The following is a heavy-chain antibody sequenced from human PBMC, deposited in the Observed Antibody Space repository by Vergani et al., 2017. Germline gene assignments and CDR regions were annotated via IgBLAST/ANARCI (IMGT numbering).Heavy chain of an antibody. Sequence: QVQLVQSRAEVKKPGSSVKVSCKASGGTFSSYAISWVRQAPGQGLEWMGGIIPIFGTANYAQKFQGRVTITADESTSTAYMELGSLRSEDTAVYYCARGDIVVVVAATLFNYYYGMDVWGQGTTVTVSS. CDR1: GGTFSSYA. J-gene: IGHJ6*02. D-gene: IGHD2-15*01. V-gene: IGHV1-69*12. CDR3: ARGDIVVVVAATLFNYYYGMDV. CDR2: IIPIFGTA.